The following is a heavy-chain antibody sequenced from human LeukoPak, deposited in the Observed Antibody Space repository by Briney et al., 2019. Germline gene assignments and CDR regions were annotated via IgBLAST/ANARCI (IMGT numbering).Heavy chain of an antibody. D-gene: IGHD6-19*01. J-gene: IGHJ4*02. Sequence: SVKVSCKASGGTFSSYAISWVRQAPGQGLEWMGGIIPIFGTANYAQKFQGRVTITADESTSTAYMELSSLRSEDTAVYYCARTRSGWYYFDYWGQRTLVTVSS. CDR2: IIPIFGTA. V-gene: IGHV1-69*13. CDR1: GGTFSSYA. CDR3: ARTRSGWYYFDY.